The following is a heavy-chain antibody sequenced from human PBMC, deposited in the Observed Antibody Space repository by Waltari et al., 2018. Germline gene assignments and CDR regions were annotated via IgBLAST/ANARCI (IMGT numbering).Heavy chain of an antibody. CDR3: AKDLYYDSSGYLDY. CDR2: ISGSGGST. V-gene: IGHV3-23*01. Sequence: EVQLLESGGGLVQPGGSLRLSCAASGFTFSSYAMRWVRQAPGKGLEWVSAISGSGGSTYYADSVKGRFTISRDNSKNTLYLQMNSLRAEDTAVYYCAKDLYYDSSGYLDYWGQGTLVTVSS. J-gene: IGHJ4*02. D-gene: IGHD3-22*01. CDR1: GFTFSSYA.